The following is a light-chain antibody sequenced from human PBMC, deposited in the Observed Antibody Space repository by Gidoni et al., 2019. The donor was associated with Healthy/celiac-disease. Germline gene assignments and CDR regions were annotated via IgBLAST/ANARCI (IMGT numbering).Light chain of an antibody. J-gene: IGLJ2*01. CDR3: AAWDDSLNVHVI. CDR2: TND. V-gene: IGLV1-44*01. CDR1: SSNIGSFP. Sequence: QSVLTQPPSASGTPGQRVTISCSGSSSNIGSFPVNWYQQLPGTAPKLLIYTNDQRPSGVPDRFSGSKSGTSASLAISGLQSEDEADYYCAAWDDSLNVHVIFGGGTKLTVL.